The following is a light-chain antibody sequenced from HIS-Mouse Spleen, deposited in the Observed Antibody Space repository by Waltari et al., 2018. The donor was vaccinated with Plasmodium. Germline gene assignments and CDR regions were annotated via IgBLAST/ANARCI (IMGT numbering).Light chain of an antibody. V-gene: IGKV3-20*01. CDR3: QQYGSSLYT. CDR2: GAS. J-gene: IGKJ2*01. Sequence: TQSPGTLSLSPGERATLSCSASQSVSSSYLAWYQQKPGQAPRLLIYGASSRATGIPDRFSGSGSGTDFTLTISRLEPEDFAVYYCQQYGSSLYTFGQGTKLEIK. CDR1: QSVSSSY.